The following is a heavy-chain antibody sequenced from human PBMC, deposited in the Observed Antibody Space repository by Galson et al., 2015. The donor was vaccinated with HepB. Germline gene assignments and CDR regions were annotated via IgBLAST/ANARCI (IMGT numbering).Heavy chain of an antibody. Sequence: SLRLSCAASGFTFSSYSMNWVRQAPGKGLEWVSSISSSSYIYYADSVKGRFTISRDNAKNSLYLQMNSLRAEDTAVYYCARDCFKDRITMVRGIRSWFDPWGQGTLVTVSS. D-gene: IGHD3-10*01. V-gene: IGHV3-21*01. CDR1: GFTFSSYS. J-gene: IGHJ5*02. CDR3: ARDCFKDRITMVRGIRSWFDP. CDR2: ISSSSYI.